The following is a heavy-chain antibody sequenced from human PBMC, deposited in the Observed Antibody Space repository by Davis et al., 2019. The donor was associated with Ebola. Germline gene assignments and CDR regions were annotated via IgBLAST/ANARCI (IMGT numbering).Heavy chain of an antibody. CDR1: VITFSSYA. CDR3: TGGDFWSGQFDY. CDR2: ISGSGGST. Sequence: GESLKISCTDSVITFSSYAMTWVRQAPGKGLEWVSAISGSGGSTYYADSVKGRFTISRDNSKNTLYLQMNSLRAEDTAVYYCTGGDFWSGQFDYWGQGTLVTVSS. D-gene: IGHD3-3*01. J-gene: IGHJ4*02. V-gene: IGHV3-23*01.